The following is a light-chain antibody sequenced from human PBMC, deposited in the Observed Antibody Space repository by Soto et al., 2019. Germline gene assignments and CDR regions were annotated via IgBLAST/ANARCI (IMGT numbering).Light chain of an antibody. J-gene: IGLJ1*01. CDR2: DVS. Sequence: QSALTQPASVSGSPGQSITISCTGTSSDFGGYNYVSWYQQHPGKAPKLMIYDVSNRPSGVSNRFSGSKSGNTASLTISGLQAEDEADYYCSSYRRSNTRVFGTGTKLTVL. CDR1: SSDFGGYNY. V-gene: IGLV2-14*03. CDR3: SSYRRSNTRV.